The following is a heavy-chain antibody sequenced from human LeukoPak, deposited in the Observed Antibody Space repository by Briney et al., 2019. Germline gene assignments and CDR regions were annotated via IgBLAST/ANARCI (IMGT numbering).Heavy chain of an antibody. V-gene: IGHV3-30*02. CDR2: IRYDGSNK. J-gene: IGHJ4*02. CDR1: GFTFSSYG. Sequence: PGGSLRLSCAASGFTFSSYGMHWVRRAPGKGLEWVAFIRYDGSNKYYADSVKGRFTISRDNSKKMVYLQMNSLRAEDTTVYYCATDSSFLGYCSSTSCYSYPGYWGQGTLVTVSS. CDR3: ATDSSFLGYCSSTSCYSYPGY. D-gene: IGHD2-2*01.